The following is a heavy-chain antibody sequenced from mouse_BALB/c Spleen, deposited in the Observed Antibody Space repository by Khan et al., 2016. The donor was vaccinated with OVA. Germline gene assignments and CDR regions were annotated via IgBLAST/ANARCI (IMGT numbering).Heavy chain of an antibody. CDR1: GYTFTYYV. CDR3: ARGDGDCSYFDY. V-gene: IGHV1-81*01. CDR2: IYPGSGNA. D-gene: IGHD2-13*01. J-gene: IGHJ2*01. Sequence: VQLQQSGPELVKPGASVKMSCKASGYTFTYYVITWVKQRTGQGLEWIGEIYPGSGNAYYNERFKGKVTLTADKSSNTSHMQISSLTYEDPAVYFCARGDGDCSYFDYWGQGTTLTVSA.